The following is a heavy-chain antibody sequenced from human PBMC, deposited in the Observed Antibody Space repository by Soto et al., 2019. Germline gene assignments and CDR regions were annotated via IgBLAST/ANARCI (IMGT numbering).Heavy chain of an antibody. V-gene: IGHV4-39*01. CDR3: RSSSRYSTDV. CDR1: GGSITSSSY. Sequence: QLQLQESGPGLVKPSETLSLSCTVSGGSITSSSYWGWIRQPPGKGLEWIGSIYSTGNTYYNPSLKGRVTISADTSKNQFSLNLSSVTAADPAVYYCRSSSRYSTDVWGQGTTVYVSS. CDR2: IYSTGNT. D-gene: IGHD6-13*01. J-gene: IGHJ6*02.